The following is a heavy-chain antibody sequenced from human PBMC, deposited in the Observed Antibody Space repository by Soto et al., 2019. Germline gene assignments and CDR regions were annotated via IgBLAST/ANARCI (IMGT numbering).Heavy chain of an antibody. V-gene: IGHV4-59*08. CDR1: GGSISSYY. CDR2: IYYSGST. J-gene: IGHJ5*01. Sequence: PSETLSLTCTVSGGSISSYYWSWIRQPPGKGLEWIGYIYYSGSTNYNPSLRSRVTMSVDTSKNQFSLKLSSVTATDTAVYYCARHVNLPLAGTWFDSWGRGTLVTVSS. CDR3: ARHVNLPLAGTWFDS. D-gene: IGHD6-19*01.